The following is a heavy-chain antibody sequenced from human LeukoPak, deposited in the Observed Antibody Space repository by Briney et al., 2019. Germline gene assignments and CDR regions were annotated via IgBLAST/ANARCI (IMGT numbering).Heavy chain of an antibody. CDR3: ARDHGSDCSGGSCYEAPEDYHFDY. Sequence: GGSLRLSCAASGFTFSSYGMHWVRQAPGKGLEWVAVIWYDGSNKYYADSVKGRFTISRDNSKNTLYLQMNSLRAEDTAVYYCARDHGSDCSGGSCYEAPEDYHFDYWGQGTLVTVSS. CDR2: IWYDGSNK. J-gene: IGHJ4*02. V-gene: IGHV3-33*01. D-gene: IGHD2-15*01. CDR1: GFTFSSYG.